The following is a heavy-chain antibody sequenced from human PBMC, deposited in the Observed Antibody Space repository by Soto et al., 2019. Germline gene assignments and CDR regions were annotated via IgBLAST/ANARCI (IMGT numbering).Heavy chain of an antibody. Sequence: QVQLVQSGAEVKKPGSSVKVSCKASGDTFNFYTINWVRQAPGLGLEWMGRFNPILSFSNSALKFQGRVTLTADKSTSTAYMVLITLRSEDTAIYFCATSFGSASRAFDYWGQGDLVTLSS. J-gene: IGHJ4*02. CDR3: ATSFGSASRAFDY. D-gene: IGHD3-10*01. CDR2: FNPILSFS. V-gene: IGHV1-69*02. CDR1: GDTFNFYT.